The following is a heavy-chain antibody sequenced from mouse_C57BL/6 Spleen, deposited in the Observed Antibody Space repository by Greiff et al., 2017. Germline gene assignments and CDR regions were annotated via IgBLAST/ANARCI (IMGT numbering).Heavy chain of an antibody. V-gene: IGHV1-39*01. D-gene: IGHD1-1*01. CDR2: INPNYGTT. Sequence: VQLQQPGPELVKPGASVKISCRASGYSFTDYNMNWVKQSNGKSLEWIGVINPNYGTTSYNQKFKGKATLTVDQSSSTAYMQLNSLTSEDSAVYYCARWSTTVVATGDAMDYWGQGTSVTVSS. CDR1: GYSFTDYN. CDR3: ARWSTTVVATGDAMDY. J-gene: IGHJ4*01.